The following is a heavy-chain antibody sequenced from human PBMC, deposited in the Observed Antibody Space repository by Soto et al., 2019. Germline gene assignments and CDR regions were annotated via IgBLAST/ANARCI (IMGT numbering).Heavy chain of an antibody. J-gene: IGHJ6*02. D-gene: IGHD2-2*01. V-gene: IGHV1-18*04. CDR1: GYTFTSYS. CDR2: ISAYNGNT. Sequence: ASVKVSCKASGYTFTSYSISWVRQAPGQGLEWMGWISAYNGNTNYAQKLQGRVTMTTDTSTSTAYMELRSLRSDDTAVYYCARDIVVVPAASSGGYYYYGMDVWGQGTTVTVSS. CDR3: ARDIVVVPAASSGGYYYYGMDV.